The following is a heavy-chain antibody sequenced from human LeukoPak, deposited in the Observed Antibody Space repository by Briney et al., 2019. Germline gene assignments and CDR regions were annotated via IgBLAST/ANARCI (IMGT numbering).Heavy chain of an antibody. V-gene: IGHV4-34*01. Sequence: PSETLSLTCAVYGGSFSGYYWSWLRQPPGKGLEWIGEINHSGSTNYNPSLKSRVTISVDTSKNQFSLKLSSVTAADTAVYYCARTIVVVPAADKSGWFDPWGQGTLVTVSS. J-gene: IGHJ5*02. D-gene: IGHD2-2*01. CDR1: GGSFSGYY. CDR3: ARTIVVVPAADKSGWFDP. CDR2: INHSGST.